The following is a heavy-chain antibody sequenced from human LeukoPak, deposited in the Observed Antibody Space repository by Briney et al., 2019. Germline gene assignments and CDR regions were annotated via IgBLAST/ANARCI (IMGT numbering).Heavy chain of an antibody. V-gene: IGHV3-30-3*01. D-gene: IGHD6-19*01. J-gene: IGHJ4*02. CDR3: AREDLYSSGSHLAPSNYFDY. Sequence: PGRSLRLSCAASGFTFSSYAMHWVRQAPGKGLEWVAVISYDGSNKYYADSVKGRFTISRDNSKNTLYLQMNSLRAEDTAVYYCAREDLYSSGSHLAPSNYFDYWGQGTLVTVSS. CDR2: ISYDGSNK. CDR1: GFTFSSYA.